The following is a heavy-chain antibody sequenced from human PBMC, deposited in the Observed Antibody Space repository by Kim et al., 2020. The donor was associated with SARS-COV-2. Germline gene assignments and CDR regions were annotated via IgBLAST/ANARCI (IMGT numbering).Heavy chain of an antibody. V-gene: IGHV4-59*11. CDR3: ARLPDITGWSFDS. CDR1: GGSINGHY. CDR2: IHSDGRT. Sequence: SETLSLTCTVSGGSINGHYWTWIRQPHGMGLEWIGYIHSDGRTNYNPSLSSRLAMSVDTSENRVSLRVTSVTAADTAVYFCARLPDITGWSFDSWGQGTQVTVSS. J-gene: IGHJ4*02. D-gene: IGHD6-19*01.